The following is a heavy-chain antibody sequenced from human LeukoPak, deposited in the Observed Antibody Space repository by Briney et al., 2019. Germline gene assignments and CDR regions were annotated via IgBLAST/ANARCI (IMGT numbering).Heavy chain of an antibody. Sequence: GGSLRLSCAGSGVIFSNYAMSWVRQAPGKGLEWVSGIKGNGFDTYYADSVKGRFTVARDNSKNTLSLQMNSLSAEDTAVYYCATDTGPLMITFGGVVISYFDYWGQGALVTVSS. CDR3: ATDTGPLMITFGGVVISYFDY. V-gene: IGHV3-23*01. J-gene: IGHJ4*02. CDR2: IKGNGFDT. D-gene: IGHD3-16*01. CDR1: GVIFSNYA.